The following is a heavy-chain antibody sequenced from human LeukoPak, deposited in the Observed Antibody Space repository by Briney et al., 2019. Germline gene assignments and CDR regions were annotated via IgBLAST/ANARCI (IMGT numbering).Heavy chain of an antibody. J-gene: IGHJ4*02. CDR1: GGSVSSGNYY. Sequence: PSETLSLTCTVSGGSVSSGNYYWSWIRQPPGKGLDWIGDIYYSGSTNYNPSLKSRVTISVDTSKNQFSLKVSYVTAADTAVYYCARTSATGATYFDFWGQGTLVTVSS. D-gene: IGHD1-26*01. CDR2: IYYSGST. CDR3: ARTSATGATYFDF. V-gene: IGHV4-61*01.